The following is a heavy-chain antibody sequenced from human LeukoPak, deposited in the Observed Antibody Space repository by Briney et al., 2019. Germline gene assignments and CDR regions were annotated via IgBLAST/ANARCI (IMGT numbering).Heavy chain of an antibody. CDR3: ARVEGEEWGPNYYYMDV. CDR2: IYYSGST. V-gene: IGHV4-39*07. D-gene: IGHD3-10*01. J-gene: IGHJ6*03. Sequence: SETLSLTCTVSGGSVSRSSFSWGWIRQPPGKGLEWIGNIYYSGSTYYNLSLKSRVTISIDTSKNQFSLTLSSVTAAAPAVYYCARVEGEEWGPNYYYMDVWGKGTTVTVSS. CDR1: GGSVSRSSFS.